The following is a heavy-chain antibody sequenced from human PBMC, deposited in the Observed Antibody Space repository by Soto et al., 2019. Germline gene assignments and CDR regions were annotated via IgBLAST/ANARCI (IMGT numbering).Heavy chain of an antibody. V-gene: IGHV4-61*01. J-gene: IGHJ4*02. D-gene: IGHD3-10*01. CDR1: GGSVSSGSYY. CDR2: IYYSGST. Sequence: SETLSLTCTVSGGSVSSGSYYWSWIRQPPGKGLEWIGYIYYSGSTNYNPSLKSRVTIPVDTSKNQFSLKLSSVTAADTAVYYCARGPRITMVRRVITQLSTVDYWGQGTLVTVSS. CDR3: ARGPRITMVRRVITQLSTVDY.